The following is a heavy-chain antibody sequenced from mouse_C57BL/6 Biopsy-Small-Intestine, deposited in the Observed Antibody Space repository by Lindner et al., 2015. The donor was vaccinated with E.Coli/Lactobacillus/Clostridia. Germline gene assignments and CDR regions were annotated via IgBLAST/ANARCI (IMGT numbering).Heavy chain of an antibody. V-gene: IGHV3-1*01. CDR2: ISYRGST. Sequence: VQLQESGPGLVKPSQSLSLTCTVTGYSITSGYDWHWIRHFPGNILEWMGYISYRGSTNYNPSLKSRISITHDTSKNHFFLKLNSVTTEDTATYYCARGGYYSSDVGYFFDYWGQGTTLTVSS. CDR3: ARGGYYSSDVGYFFDY. D-gene: IGHD2-12*01. CDR1: GYSITSGYD. J-gene: IGHJ2*01.